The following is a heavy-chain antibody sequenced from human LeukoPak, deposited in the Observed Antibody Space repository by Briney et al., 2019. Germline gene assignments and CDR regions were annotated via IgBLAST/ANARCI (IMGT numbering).Heavy chain of an antibody. D-gene: IGHD3-10*01. CDR2: ISTRDFI. V-gene: IGHV3-21*01. J-gene: IGHJ6*02. CDR3: ARGYYIRYSPRDYYYGMDV. Sequence: GGSLRLSCAASGFTLSTSSMNWVRQAPGKGLEWVSAISTRDFINYADSVKGRFTVSRDHAKDSLYLQMNSLRAEDTAVYYCARGYYIRYSPRDYYYGMDVWGQGTTVTVSS. CDR1: GFTLSTSS.